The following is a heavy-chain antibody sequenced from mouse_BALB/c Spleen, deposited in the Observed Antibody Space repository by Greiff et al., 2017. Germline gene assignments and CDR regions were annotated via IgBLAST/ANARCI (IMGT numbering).Heavy chain of an antibody. CDR3: ARAAREYAMDY. CDR1: GFTFSSFG. J-gene: IGHJ4*01. CDR2: ISSGSSTI. V-gene: IGHV5-17*02. Sequence: EVKLVESGGGLVQPGGSRKLSCAASGFTFSSFGMHWVRQAPEKGLEWVAYISSGSSTIYYADTVKGRFTISRDNPKNTLFLQMTSLRSEDTAMYYCARAAREYAMDYWGQGTSVTVSS.